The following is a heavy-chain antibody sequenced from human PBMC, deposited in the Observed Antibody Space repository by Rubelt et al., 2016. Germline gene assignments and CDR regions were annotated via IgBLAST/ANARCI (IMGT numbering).Heavy chain of an antibody. J-gene: IGHJ4*02. V-gene: IGHV4-39*07. CDR2: VSYTGTT. D-gene: IGHD6-13*01. Sequence: QLQLQESGPGLVKPSETLSLTCTVSGVSISSSSYSWGWIRQPPGRGLEWIGSVSYTGTTFISPSLKSRVTISVDTSKNQFSLKLSSVTAADTAVYYCARGNGSPPLDYWGQGTLVTVSS. CDR1: GVSISSSSYS. CDR3: ARGNGSPPLDY.